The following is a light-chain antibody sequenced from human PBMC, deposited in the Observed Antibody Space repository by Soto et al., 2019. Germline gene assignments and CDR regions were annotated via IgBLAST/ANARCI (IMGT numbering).Light chain of an antibody. CDR1: QSISNR. Sequence: DIQMTQSPSTLSASVGDRVTITCRASQSISNRLAWYQQKPETAPKLLIYDASTLERGVPSRFSGTGSATEFTLTISSLQPDDFATYYCQQYYRSSITFGQGTRLEIK. V-gene: IGKV1-5*01. CDR2: DAS. J-gene: IGKJ5*01. CDR3: QQYYRSSIT.